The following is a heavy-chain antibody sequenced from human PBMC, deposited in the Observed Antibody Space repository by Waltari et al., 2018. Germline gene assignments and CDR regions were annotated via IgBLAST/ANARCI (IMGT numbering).Heavy chain of an antibody. Sequence: QVQLQESGPGLVKPSETLSLTCTVSGGSISSYYWSWIRQPPGKGLEWIGYIYYSRSTNYNPSLKSRVTISVDTSKNQFSLKLSSVTAADTAVYYCARATYYYGSGSYWAVIAENGAFDYWGQGTLVTVSS. CDR1: GGSISSYY. V-gene: IGHV4-59*01. J-gene: IGHJ4*02. D-gene: IGHD3-10*01. CDR2: IYYSRST. CDR3: ARATYYYGSGSYWAVIAENGAFDY.